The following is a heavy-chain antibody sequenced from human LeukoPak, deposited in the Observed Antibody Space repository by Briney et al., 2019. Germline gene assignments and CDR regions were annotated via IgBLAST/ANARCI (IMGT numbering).Heavy chain of an antibody. Sequence: AASVKVSCKASGGTFSSYAISWVRQAPGQGLEWMGWISAYNGNTNYAQKLQGRVTMTTDTSTSTAYMELRSLRSDDTAVYYCAREMATKLYYYYGMDVWGQGTTVTVSS. J-gene: IGHJ6*02. CDR2: ISAYNGNT. D-gene: IGHD5-24*01. CDR1: GGTFSSYA. CDR3: AREMATKLYYYYGMDV. V-gene: IGHV1-18*01.